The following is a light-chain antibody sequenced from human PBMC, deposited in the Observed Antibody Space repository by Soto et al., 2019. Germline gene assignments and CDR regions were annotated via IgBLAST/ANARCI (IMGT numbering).Light chain of an antibody. V-gene: IGKV1-6*01. Sequence: AIQMTQSTSSLSASVGDRVTITCRASQDIRNDLGWYQQKPGKTPKLLIFAASSLQSGVPSRFSGSGSGTDFTLTISSLQPEDFATYYCLQDFNYPWTFGQGTKVEIE. J-gene: IGKJ1*01. CDR2: AAS. CDR3: LQDFNYPWT. CDR1: QDIRND.